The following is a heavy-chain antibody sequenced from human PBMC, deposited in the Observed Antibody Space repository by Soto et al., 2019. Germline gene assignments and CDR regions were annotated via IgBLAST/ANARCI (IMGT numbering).Heavy chain of an antibody. J-gene: IGHJ6*02. Sequence: SETLSLTCTVSGGSISSGDYYWSWIRQPPGKGLEWIGHIYYSGSTDYNPSLKSRVTISVDTSKNQFSLKLSSVTAADTAVYYGAIGLVVAATQHYYYYYGMDGRGQGTTVTVSS. CDR2: IYYSGST. CDR1: GGSISSGDYY. CDR3: AIGLVVAATQHYYYYYGMDG. D-gene: IGHD2-15*01. V-gene: IGHV4-30-4*01.